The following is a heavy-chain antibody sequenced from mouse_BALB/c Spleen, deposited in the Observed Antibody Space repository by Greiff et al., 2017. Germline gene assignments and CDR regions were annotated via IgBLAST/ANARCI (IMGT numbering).Heavy chain of an antibody. CDR2: ISSGGST. CDR1: GFTFSSYA. V-gene: IGHV5-6-5*01. Sequence: EVKLMESGGGLVKPGGSLKLSCAASGFTFSSYAMSWVRQTPEKRLEWVASISSGGSTYYPDSVKGQFTISRDNARNILYLQMSSLRSEDTAMYYCARWGTGTDAMDYWGQGTSVTVSS. J-gene: IGHJ4*01. D-gene: IGHD4-1*01. CDR3: ARWGTGTDAMDY.